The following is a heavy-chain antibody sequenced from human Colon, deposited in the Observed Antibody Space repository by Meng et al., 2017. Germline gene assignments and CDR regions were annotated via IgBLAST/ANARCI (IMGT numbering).Heavy chain of an antibody. CDR2: IVTNGRA. Sequence: SQTLSPTCTVSAGSISSGSYHWSWIRQSAGKGLEWIGHIVTNGRANYNPSLATRATISEDTSQNRLALNLRSVTAADTAVYYCARRYCSIDICQRVLWYFYFWDRGTLVTVSS. V-gene: IGHV4-61*09. CDR1: AGSISSGSYH. CDR3: ARRYCSIDICQRVLWYFYF. D-gene: IGHD2-2*01. J-gene: IGHJ2*01.